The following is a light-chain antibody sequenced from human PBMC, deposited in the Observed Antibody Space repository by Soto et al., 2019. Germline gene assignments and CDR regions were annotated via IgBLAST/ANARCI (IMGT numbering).Light chain of an antibody. CDR2: EVS. CDR3: SSYTSSSTLV. J-gene: IGLJ1*01. CDR1: SSDVGGYNY. V-gene: IGLV2-14*01. Sequence: QSALTQPASVSGSPGQSITISCTGTSSDVGGYNYVSWYQQHPGKAPTLMIDEVSNRPSGVSNRFSGSKSGNTASLTISGLKAEDEADYYCSSYTSSSTLVFGTGTKLTVL.